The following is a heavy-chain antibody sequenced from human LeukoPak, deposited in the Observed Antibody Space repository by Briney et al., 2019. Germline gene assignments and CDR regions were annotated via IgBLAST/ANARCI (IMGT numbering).Heavy chain of an antibody. CDR2: AGTGSDT. CDR1: GFTFSNFA. D-gene: IGHD6-13*01. CDR3: ARARRAAAALDWFDP. J-gene: IGHJ5*02. Sequence: GGSLRLSCAASGFTFSNFAMSWVRQAPGKGLEWVSAAGTGSDTSYADSVKGRFTISRDNSKNTLYLQVNSLGAEDTAVYYCARARRAAAALDWFDPWGQGTLVTVSS. V-gene: IGHV3-23*01.